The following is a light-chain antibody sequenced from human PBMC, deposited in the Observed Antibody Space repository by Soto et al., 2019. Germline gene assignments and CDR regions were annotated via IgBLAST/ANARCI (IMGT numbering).Light chain of an antibody. CDR1: QSVSSN. J-gene: IGKJ4*01. CDR2: GAS. Sequence: EIVMTQSPATLSVSPGERATLSCRASQSVSSNLAWYQQKPGQAPRLLIYGASTRATGIPARFSGSGSETEFTLTISSLQSEDFAVYYCQQYGSSPPLTFGGGTKVEIK. CDR3: QQYGSSPPLT. V-gene: IGKV3-15*01.